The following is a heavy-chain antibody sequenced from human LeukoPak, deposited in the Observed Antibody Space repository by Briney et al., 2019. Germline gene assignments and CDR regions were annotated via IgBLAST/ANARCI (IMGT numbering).Heavy chain of an antibody. Sequence: SETLSLTCTVSGGSISTSNYYWGWIRQPPGRGLEWIGTIYYSGSAYYNPSLKSRVSISVDTSKNQFSLKLSSVTAADTAVYYCARQGAGVPFDYWGRGTLVTVSS. CDR2: IYYSGSA. J-gene: IGHJ4*02. CDR3: ARQGAGVPFDY. V-gene: IGHV4-39*01. D-gene: IGHD3-10*01. CDR1: GGSISTSNYY.